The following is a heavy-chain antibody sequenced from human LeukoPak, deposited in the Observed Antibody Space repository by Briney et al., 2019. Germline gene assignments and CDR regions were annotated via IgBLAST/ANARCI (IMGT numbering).Heavy chain of an antibody. V-gene: IGHV3-7*01. Sequence: GGSLRLSCVASGFTFSTCWMTWVRQAPGKGLEWVANIKQDGGEKYYVDSVKGRFTISRDNAKNSLYLQVNNLRAEDTAIYYCARARFGDLFSLDYWGQGTLVTVSS. CDR1: GFTFSTCW. CDR3: ARARFGDLFSLDY. J-gene: IGHJ4*02. CDR2: IKQDGGEK. D-gene: IGHD3-10*02.